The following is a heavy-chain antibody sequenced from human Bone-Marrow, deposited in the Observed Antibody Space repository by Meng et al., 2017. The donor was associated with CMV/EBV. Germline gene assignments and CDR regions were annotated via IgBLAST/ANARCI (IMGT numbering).Heavy chain of an antibody. V-gene: IGHV1-69*04. Sequence: SVKVSCKASGGTFSSYTISWVRQAPGQGLEWMGRIIPILGIANYAQKFQGRVTITADKSTSTACMELSSLRSEDTAVYYCARDTGGKEPYYFDYWGQGTLVTVSS. CDR2: IIPILGIA. J-gene: IGHJ4*02. D-gene: IGHD4-23*01. CDR1: GGTFSSYT. CDR3: ARDTGGKEPYYFDY.